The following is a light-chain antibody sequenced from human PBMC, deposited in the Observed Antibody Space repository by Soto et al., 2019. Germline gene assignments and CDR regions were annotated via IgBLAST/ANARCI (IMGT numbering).Light chain of an antibody. J-gene: IGLJ2*01. CDR2: DTG. CDR3: GTWDSSLSGVV. V-gene: IGLV1-51*01. CDR1: NSNIWNNY. Sequence: QAVLTQPPSVSAAPGQEVTISCSGSNSNIWNNYVSWFQQPPGTAPKLLISDTGKRPPGIPDRFSGPKSGASAPLGTTGLQTGDEGDHCGGTWDSSLSGVVFGGGTKVTVL.